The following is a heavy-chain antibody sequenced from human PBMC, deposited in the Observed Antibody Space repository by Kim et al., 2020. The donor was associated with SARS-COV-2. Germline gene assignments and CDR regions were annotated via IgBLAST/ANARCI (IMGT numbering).Heavy chain of an antibody. J-gene: IGHJ6*02. Sequence: SETLSLTCTVSGGSISSSSYYWGWIRQPPGKGLEWIGSIYYSGSTYYNPSLKSRVTISVHTSKNQFSLKLSSVTAADTAVYYCARVSAALRYFDWIPYGMDVWGQGTTVTVSS. CDR2: IYYSGST. D-gene: IGHD3-9*01. CDR1: GGSISSSSYY. V-gene: IGHV4-39*07. CDR3: ARVSAALRYFDWIPYGMDV.